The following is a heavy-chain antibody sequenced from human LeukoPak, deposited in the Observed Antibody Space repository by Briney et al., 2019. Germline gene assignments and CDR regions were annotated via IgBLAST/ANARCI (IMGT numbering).Heavy chain of an antibody. J-gene: IGHJ5*02. CDR2: INHSGST. CDR3: ARSFIVVVVAATVWFDP. V-gene: IGHV4-34*01. D-gene: IGHD2-15*01. CDR1: GGSFSGYY. Sequence: SETLSLTCAVYGGSFSGYYWGWIRQPPGKGLEWIGEINHSGSTNYNPSLKSRVTISVDTSKNQFSLKLSSVTAADTAVYYCARSFIVVVVAATVWFDPWGQGTLVTVSS.